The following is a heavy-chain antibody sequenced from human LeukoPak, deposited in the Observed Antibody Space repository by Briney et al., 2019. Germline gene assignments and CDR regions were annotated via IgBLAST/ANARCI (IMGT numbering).Heavy chain of an antibody. Sequence: SETLSLTCAVYGGSFSGYYWSWIRQPPGNGREWIGEINHSGTTNYNTSHKSRVTISVDTSTNQFSLKLSSVTAADTAVYYCARATPTTVTTSWYFDLWGRGTLVTVSS. J-gene: IGHJ2*01. CDR2: INHSGTT. D-gene: IGHD4-17*01. CDR3: ARATPTTVTTSWYFDL. CDR1: GGSFSGYY. V-gene: IGHV4-34*01.